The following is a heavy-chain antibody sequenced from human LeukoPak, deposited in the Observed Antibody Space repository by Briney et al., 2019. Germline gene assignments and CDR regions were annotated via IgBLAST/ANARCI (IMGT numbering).Heavy chain of an antibody. Sequence: GGSLRLSCATSGFSFSRYEMNWVRQAPGKGLEWVGYIYSRSSTIYYADSMKGRFTISRDNAKNSLYLQMNSLRAEDTAVYYCARDVPEQQQFPWGQGTLVTVSS. J-gene: IGHJ5*02. CDR1: GFSFSRYE. V-gene: IGHV3-48*01. CDR2: IYSRSSTI. CDR3: ARDVPEQQQFP. D-gene: IGHD6-13*01.